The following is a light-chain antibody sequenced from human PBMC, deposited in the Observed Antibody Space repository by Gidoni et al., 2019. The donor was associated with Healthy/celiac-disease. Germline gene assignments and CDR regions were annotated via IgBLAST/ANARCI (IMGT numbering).Light chain of an antibody. V-gene: IGLV1-44*01. Sequence: QSVLPQPPSASGTPGQRVTISCSGSSYNIGSNTVNSYQPLPVTAPKFRIYSNNQRPSGVPDRFSGSKSGTSASLAISGLQSEDEADYYCAAWDDSLNGVVFGGGTKLTVL. CDR2: SNN. CDR1: SYNIGSNT. CDR3: AAWDDSLNGVV. J-gene: IGLJ2*01.